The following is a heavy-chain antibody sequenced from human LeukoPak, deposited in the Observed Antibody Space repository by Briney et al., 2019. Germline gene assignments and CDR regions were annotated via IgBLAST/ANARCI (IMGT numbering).Heavy chain of an antibody. D-gene: IGHD6-19*01. Sequence: GGSLRLSCTASGFTLSSYEMSWIRQAPGKGLEWVSLISWDGGSTYYADSVKGRFTISRDNSKNSLYLQMNSLRAEDTALYYCAKGFRIAVAATYFDYWGQGTLVTVSS. V-gene: IGHV3-43D*03. J-gene: IGHJ4*02. CDR1: GFTLSSYE. CDR2: ISWDGGST. CDR3: AKGFRIAVAATYFDY.